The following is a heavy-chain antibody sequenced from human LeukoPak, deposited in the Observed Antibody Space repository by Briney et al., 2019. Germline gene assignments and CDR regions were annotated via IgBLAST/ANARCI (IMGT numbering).Heavy chain of an antibody. CDR2: IYYNGST. V-gene: IGHV4-59*01. Sequence: SETLSLTCTVSGGSISSYYWSWIRQPPGKGLEWIGYIYYNGSTNYNPSLKSRVTISVDTSKNQFSLKLSSVTAADTAVYYCASSYGSGSYYPWGQGTLVTVSS. CDR1: GGSISSYY. J-gene: IGHJ5*02. CDR3: ASSYGSGSYYP. D-gene: IGHD3-10*01.